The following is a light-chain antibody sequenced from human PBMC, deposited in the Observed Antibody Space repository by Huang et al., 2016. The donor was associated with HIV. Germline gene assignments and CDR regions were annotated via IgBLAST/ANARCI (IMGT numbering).Light chain of an antibody. J-gene: IGKJ5*01. Sequence: EIVLTQSPATLSLSPGESATVSCRASQNINNLLAWYQQTPGHPPRLLIYDASTRASGIPARFSGSVSGADFTLMISSLEPEDFAVYYCQQRTNWPRSITFGQGTRLEI. V-gene: IGKV3-11*01. CDR1: QNINNL. CDR2: DAS. CDR3: QQRTNWPRSIT.